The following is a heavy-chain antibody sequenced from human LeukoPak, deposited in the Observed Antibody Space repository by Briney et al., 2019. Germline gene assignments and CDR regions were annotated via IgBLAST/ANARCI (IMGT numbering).Heavy chain of an antibody. J-gene: IGHJ4*02. CDR3: ARGRGYSYGYSDY. CDR2: ISHSGST. CDR1: GGSFSGYY. Sequence: SETLSLTCAVYGGSFSGYYWSWIRQPPGKGLEWIGEISHSGSTNYNPSLKSRVTISVDTSKNQFSLKLSSVTAADTAVYYCARGRGYSYGYSDYWGQGTLVTVSS. V-gene: IGHV4-34*01. D-gene: IGHD5-18*01.